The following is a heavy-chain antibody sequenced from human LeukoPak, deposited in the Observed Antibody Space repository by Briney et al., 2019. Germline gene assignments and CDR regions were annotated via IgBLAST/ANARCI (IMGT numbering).Heavy chain of an antibody. D-gene: IGHD6-25*01. V-gene: IGHV3-21*01. CDR3: ARDLGYSSVPAFDY. CDR1: GFSFDDYA. CDR2: ISSSSSYI. J-gene: IGHJ4*02. Sequence: PGGSLRLSCEASGFSFDDYAMHWVRQAPGKGLEWVSSISSSSSYIYYADSVKGRFTISRDNAKNSLYLQMNSLRAEDTAVYYCARDLGYSSVPAFDYWGQGTLVTVSS.